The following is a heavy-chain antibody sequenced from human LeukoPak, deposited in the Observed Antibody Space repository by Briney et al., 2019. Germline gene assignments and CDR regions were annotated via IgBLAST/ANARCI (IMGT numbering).Heavy chain of an antibody. J-gene: IGHJ4*02. CDR2: ISSNGGST. CDR3: ARDPTKLRYFDWLLDY. CDR1: GFTFSSYA. Sequence: GGSLRLSCAASGFTFSSYAMHWVRQAPGKGLEYVSAISSNGGSTYYANSVKGRFTISRDNSKNTPYLQMGSLRAEDMAVYYCARDPTKLRYFDWLLDYWGQGTLVTVSS. V-gene: IGHV3-64*01. D-gene: IGHD3-9*01.